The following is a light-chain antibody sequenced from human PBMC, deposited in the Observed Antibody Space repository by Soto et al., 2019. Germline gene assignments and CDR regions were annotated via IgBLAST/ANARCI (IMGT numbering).Light chain of an antibody. J-gene: IGKJ1*01. CDR2: GAS. CDR3: QQYHNWPA. V-gene: IGKV3-15*01. CDR1: QNVDTKY. Sequence: EIVFTQSPGTLSLSPGERATLSCRASQNVDTKYLAWYQFKPGQAPRLLIYGASTRATGIPARFSGSGSGTEFTLTINSLQSEDFAVYYCQQYHNWPAFGQGTKVDIK.